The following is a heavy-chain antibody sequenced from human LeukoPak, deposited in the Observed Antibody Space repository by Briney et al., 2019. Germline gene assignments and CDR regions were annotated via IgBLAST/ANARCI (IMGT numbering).Heavy chain of an antibody. D-gene: IGHD3-10*01. J-gene: IGHJ5*02. Sequence: ASETLSLTCTVSGGSISSYYWSWIRQPAGKGLEWIGRIYTSGSTNYNPSLKSRVTISVDRSKNQFSLKLSSVTAADTAVYYCARYYYGSGSYRYNWFDPWGQGTLVTVSS. CDR1: GGSISSYY. CDR3: ARYYYGSGSYRYNWFDP. V-gene: IGHV4-4*07. CDR2: IYTSGST.